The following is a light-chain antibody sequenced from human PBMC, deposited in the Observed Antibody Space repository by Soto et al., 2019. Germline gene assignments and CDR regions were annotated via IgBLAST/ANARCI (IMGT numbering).Light chain of an antibody. CDR2: DVS. CDR1: QSVNINY. V-gene: IGKV3-20*01. CDR3: QQYGRSPT. Sequence: EIVLTQSPGTLSLSPGERATLSCGSSQSVNINYLAWYQQKPDQAPRLVIYDVSGRATGIPDRFSGSGSGTDFTLTISRLEPEDFAVYYCQQYGRSPTFGQGTKVEIK. J-gene: IGKJ1*01.